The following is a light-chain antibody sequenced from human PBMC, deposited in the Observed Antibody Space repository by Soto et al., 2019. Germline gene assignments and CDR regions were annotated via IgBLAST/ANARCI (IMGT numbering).Light chain of an antibody. CDR3: QFYDSSLRGSNV. CDR2: GNN. Sequence: QSVLTQPPSVSGAPGQRVTISCTGTSSNIGAGYDVYWYQQLPGTAPKLLISGNNNRPSGVPDRFSGSRSGTAASLAITGLQAEDEADYYCQFYDSSLRGSNVFVTGTKLTVL. V-gene: IGLV1-40*01. CDR1: SSNIGAGYD. J-gene: IGLJ1*01.